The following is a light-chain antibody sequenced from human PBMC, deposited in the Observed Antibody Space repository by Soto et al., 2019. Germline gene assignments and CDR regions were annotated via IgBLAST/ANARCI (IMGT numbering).Light chain of an antibody. CDR2: EVS. Sequence: SVVSQLPSACGSRGQSVTISCTGTSNDVGGYNFVSWYQQHPGKAPKLMIFEVSKRPSGVPDRFSGSKSGSTASLTVSGLQAEDEADYYCSSYAGNNIYYVFGTGTKVTVL. CDR3: SSYAGNNIYYV. V-gene: IGLV2-8*01. CDR1: SNDVGGYNF. J-gene: IGLJ1*01.